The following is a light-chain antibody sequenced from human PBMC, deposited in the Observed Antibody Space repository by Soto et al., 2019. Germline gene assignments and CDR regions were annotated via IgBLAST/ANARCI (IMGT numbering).Light chain of an antibody. Sequence: QSVLTQPASVSGSPGQSITISCTVGSYNFVSWYQQHPGKAPKVLIYEVSKRPSRVSDRFSGSKSGNTASLTISGLQAEDEADYYCCSDAGRSTDVFGTGTKVTVL. V-gene: IGLV2-23*02. CDR1: GSYNF. J-gene: IGLJ1*01. CDR2: EVS. CDR3: CSDAGRSTDV.